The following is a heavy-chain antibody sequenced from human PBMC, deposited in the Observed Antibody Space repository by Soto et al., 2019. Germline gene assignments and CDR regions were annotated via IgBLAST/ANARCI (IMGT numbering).Heavy chain of an antibody. CDR3: AKAAEGSGSY. CDR1: GFTFSSYG. V-gene: IGHV3-30*18. J-gene: IGHJ4*02. CDR2: ISYGGSNK. D-gene: IGHD6-25*01. Sequence: AGGSLRLSCAASGFTFSSYGMHWVRQAPGKGLEWVAVISYGGSNKYYADSVKGRFTISRDNSKNTLYLQMNSLRAEDTAVYYCAKAAEGSGSYWGQGTLVTVSS.